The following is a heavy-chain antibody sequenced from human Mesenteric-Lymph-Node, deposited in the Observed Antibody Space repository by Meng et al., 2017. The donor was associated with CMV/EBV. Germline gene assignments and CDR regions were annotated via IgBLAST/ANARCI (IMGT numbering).Heavy chain of an antibody. V-gene: IGHV3-69-1*01. J-gene: IGHJ6*02. D-gene: IGHD1-1*01. CDR2: ISSSSTI. Sequence: GESLKISCAASGFTFSDYYMNWVRQAPGKGLEWVSSISSSSTIYYADSVKGRFTISRDNAKISLYLQMNSLRAEDTAVYYCARDRYPYYYYGMDVWGQGTTVTVSS. CDR3: ARDRYPYYYYGMDV. CDR1: GFTFSDYY.